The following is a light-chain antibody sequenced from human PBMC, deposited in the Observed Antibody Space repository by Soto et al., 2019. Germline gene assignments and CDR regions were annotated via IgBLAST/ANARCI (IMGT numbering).Light chain of an antibody. CDR3: QQSFRTPLT. CDR2: AAS. CDR1: QRISSY. Sequence: GGRATITCRASQRISSYLNWYQQKPGKAPKLLIYAASNLQSGVPSRFTGSGSGTDFTLTISSLQPEDFATYYCQQSFRTPLTLGGGTKVDIK. J-gene: IGKJ4*01. V-gene: IGKV1-39*01.